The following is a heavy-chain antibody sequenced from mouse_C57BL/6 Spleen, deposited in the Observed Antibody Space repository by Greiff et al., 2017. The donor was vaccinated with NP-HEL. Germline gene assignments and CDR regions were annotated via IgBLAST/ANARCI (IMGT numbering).Heavy chain of an antibody. J-gene: IGHJ2*01. CDR3: ARTTMVTTRVFDY. V-gene: IGHV5-17*01. CDR2: ISSGSSTI. CDR1: GFTFSDYG. D-gene: IGHD2-2*01. Sequence: EVHLVESGGGLVKPGGSLKLSCAASGFTFSDYGMHWVRQAPEKGLEWVAYISSGSSTIYYADTVKGRFTISRDNAKNTLFLQMTSLRSEDTAMYYCARTTMVTTRVFDYWGQGTTLTVSS.